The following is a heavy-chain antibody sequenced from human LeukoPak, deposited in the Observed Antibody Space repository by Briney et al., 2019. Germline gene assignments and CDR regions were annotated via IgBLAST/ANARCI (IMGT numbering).Heavy chain of an antibody. CDR1: GFTFSGSA. CDR3: TRHALDGDYWPDYYYYMDV. J-gene: IGHJ6*03. V-gene: IGHV3-73*01. CDR2: IRSKANSYAT. Sequence: GGSLRLSCAASGFTFSGSAMHWVRQASGKGLEWVGRIRSKANSYATAYAASVKGRFTISRDDSKNTAYLRMNSLKTEDTAVYYCTRHALDGDYWPDYYYYMDVWGKGTTVTVSS. D-gene: IGHD4-17*01.